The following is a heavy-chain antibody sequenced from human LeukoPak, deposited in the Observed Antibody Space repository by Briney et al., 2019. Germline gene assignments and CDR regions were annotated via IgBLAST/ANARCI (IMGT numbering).Heavy chain of an antibody. J-gene: IGHJ4*02. D-gene: IGHD1-26*01. Sequence: GGSLRLSCAASGFTFGNYAIHWVRQVPGEGLEWVAIITHNGGTQYYADSVKGRFTISRDNSQSTVFLQMNSLRPEDTAVYYCARDAQSGAFSDFDYWGQGTLVTVSS. CDR1: GFTFGNYA. CDR3: ARDAQSGAFSDFDY. V-gene: IGHV3-30-3*01. CDR2: ITHNGGTQ.